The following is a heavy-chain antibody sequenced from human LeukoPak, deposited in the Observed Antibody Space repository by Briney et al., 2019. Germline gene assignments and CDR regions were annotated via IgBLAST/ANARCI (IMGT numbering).Heavy chain of an antibody. CDR1: GYTFTSYG. J-gene: IGHJ4*02. V-gene: IGHV1-18*01. D-gene: IGHD4-17*01. CDR3: ARDRGTRYGTTVTTGY. Sequence: ASVKVSCKASGYTFTSYGISWVRQAPGQGLEWMGWISAYNGNANYAQKLQGRVTMTTDTSTSTAYMELRSLRSDDTAVYYCARDRGTRYGTTVTTGYWGQGTLVTVSS. CDR2: ISAYNGNA.